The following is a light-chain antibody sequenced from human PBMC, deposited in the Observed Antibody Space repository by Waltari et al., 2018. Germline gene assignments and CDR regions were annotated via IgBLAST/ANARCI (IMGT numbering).Light chain of an antibody. CDR1: SSDVGAYEF. CDR2: EVT. CDR3: GSYAGSNTYV. Sequence: QSALTQPPSASGSPGQSVPIPCTGTSSDVGAYEFVSWYQQHPGKAPKLIIYEVTKRPSGVPDRFSGSKSGNTAALTVSGLRTEDEADYYCGSYAGSNTYVFGTGTKVTVL. J-gene: IGLJ1*01. V-gene: IGLV2-8*01.